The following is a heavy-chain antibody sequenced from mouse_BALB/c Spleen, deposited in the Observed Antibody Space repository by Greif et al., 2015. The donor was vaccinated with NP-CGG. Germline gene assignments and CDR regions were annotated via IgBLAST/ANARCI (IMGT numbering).Heavy chain of an antibody. CDR2: IDPSDSET. J-gene: IGHJ4*01. D-gene: IGHD2-1*01. CDR1: GYSFTSYW. V-gene: IGHV1S126*01. CDR3: AREDGNYEGYAMDY. Sequence: QVQLQQSGPQLVRPGASVKISCKASGYSFTSYWMHWVKQRPGQGLEWIGMIDPSDSETRLNQKFKDKATLTVDKSSSTAYMQLSSPTSEDSAVYYCAREDGNYEGYAMDYWGQGTSVTVSS.